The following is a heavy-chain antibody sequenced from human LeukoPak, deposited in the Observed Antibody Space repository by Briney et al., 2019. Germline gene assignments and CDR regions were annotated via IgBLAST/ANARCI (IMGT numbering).Heavy chain of an antibody. D-gene: IGHD2-2*01. V-gene: IGHV1-18*01. Sequence: ASVKVSCKASGYTFTSYGISWVRQAPGQGLEWMGWISAYNGNTNYAQKLQGRVTMTTDTSTSTAYMELRSLRSDDTAVYYCARGRKCSSASCPYYYYYGMDVWGQGTTVTVSS. CDR1: GYTFTSYG. J-gene: IGHJ6*02. CDR2: ISAYNGNT. CDR3: ARGRKCSSASCPYYYYYGMDV.